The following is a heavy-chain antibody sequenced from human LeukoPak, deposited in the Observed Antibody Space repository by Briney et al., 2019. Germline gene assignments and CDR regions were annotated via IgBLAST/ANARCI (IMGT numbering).Heavy chain of an antibody. J-gene: IGHJ4*02. Sequence: GGSLRLPCEVSGFTFSSSRMNWVRQAPGKGMEWVSYISSRGTTKHYADSVKGRFTISRDNAKNALYLQMNSLRVEDTAVSYCANFEPGYTSSWYAEFWGQGTLVTVSS. CDR2: ISSRGTTK. V-gene: IGHV3-48*01. CDR1: GFTFSSSR. D-gene: IGHD6-13*01. CDR3: ANFEPGYTSSWYAEF.